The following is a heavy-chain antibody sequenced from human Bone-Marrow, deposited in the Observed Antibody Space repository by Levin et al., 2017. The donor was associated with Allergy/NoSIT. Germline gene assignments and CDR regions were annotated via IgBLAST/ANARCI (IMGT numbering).Heavy chain of an antibody. CDR3: TRDRGIITMVRGVIGNADYYYYYGMDG. CDR1: GFTFGDYA. Sequence: HAGGSLRLSCTASGFTFGDYAMSWVRQAPGKGLEWVGFIRSKAYGGTTEYAASVKGRFTISRDDSKSIAYLQMNSLKTEDTAVYYCTRDRGIITMVRGVIGNADYYYYYGMDGWGQGTTVTVSS. CDR2: IRSKAYGGTT. J-gene: IGHJ6*02. V-gene: IGHV3-49*04. D-gene: IGHD3-10*01.